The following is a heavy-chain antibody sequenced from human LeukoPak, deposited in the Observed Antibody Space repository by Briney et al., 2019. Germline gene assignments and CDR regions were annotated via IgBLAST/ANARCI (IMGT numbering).Heavy chain of an antibody. CDR3: AREGIVEVPGSNWGDAFDM. CDR2: INPNSGGT. Sequence: ASVKVSCKASGYAFTGYYIHWVRQAPGQGLEWMGWINPNSGGTKFVQKFQGRVTMTRDTSITTAYMELSRLRGDDTAMYYCAREGIVEVPGSNWGDAFDMWGQGTMVTVSS. V-gene: IGHV1-2*02. D-gene: IGHD2-2*01. CDR1: GYAFTGYY. J-gene: IGHJ3*02.